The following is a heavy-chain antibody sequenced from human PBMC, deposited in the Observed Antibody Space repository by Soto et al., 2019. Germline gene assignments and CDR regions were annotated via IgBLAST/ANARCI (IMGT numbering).Heavy chain of an antibody. CDR1: GFTVTSNY. CDR3: ARFKTAEGTGGFDR. D-gene: IGHD1-1*01. Sequence: GGSLRLSCAASGFTVTSNYMSWVRRAPGKGLEWVSVIYSGVSTYYADSVKGRFTISRDDSTNTLHLHMSSLRSEDTAVYYCARFKTAEGTGGFDRWGQGTLVTV. J-gene: IGHJ4*02. CDR2: IYSGVST. V-gene: IGHV3-66*01.